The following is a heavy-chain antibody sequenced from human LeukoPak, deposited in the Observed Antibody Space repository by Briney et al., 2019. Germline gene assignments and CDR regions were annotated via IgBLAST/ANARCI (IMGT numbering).Heavy chain of an antibody. J-gene: IGHJ4*02. CDR2: IIPFFGTA. V-gene: IGHV1-69*13. Sequence: SVKVSCKASGGTFSSYAISWVRQAPGQGLEWMGGIIPFFGTANYAQKFQGRVTITADESTSTAYMELSSLRSEDTAVYYCARASNPGIAAAGTFDYWGQGTLVTVSS. CDR3: ARASNPGIAAAGTFDY. CDR1: GGTFSSYA. D-gene: IGHD6-13*01.